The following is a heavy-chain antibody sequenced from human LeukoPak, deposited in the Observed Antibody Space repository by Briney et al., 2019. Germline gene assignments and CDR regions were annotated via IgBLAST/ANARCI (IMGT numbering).Heavy chain of an antibody. CDR3: ARGGIVGATSRSDAFDI. V-gene: IGHV4-4*07. CDR1: GGSISSYY. Sequence: PSETLSLTCTVSGGSISSYYWSWIRQPAGKGLEWIGRIYTSGSTNYNPSLKSRVTMSVDTSKNQFSLKLSSVTAADTAVYYCARGGIVGATSRSDAFDIWGQGTMVTVSS. D-gene: IGHD1-26*01. CDR2: IYTSGST. J-gene: IGHJ3*02.